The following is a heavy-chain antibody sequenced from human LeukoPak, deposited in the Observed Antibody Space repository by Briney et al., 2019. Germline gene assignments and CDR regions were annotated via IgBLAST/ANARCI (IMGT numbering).Heavy chain of an antibody. CDR2: IYHSGST. CDR1: GGSISSGGYY. Sequence: SQTLSLTCTVSGGSISSGGYYWSWIRQPPGKGLEWIGYIYHSGSTYYNPSLKSRVTISVDRSKNQFSLKLSSVTAADTAVYYCARVTTRAAGGHSYYFDYWGQGTLATVSS. J-gene: IGHJ4*02. V-gene: IGHV4-30-2*01. D-gene: IGHD6-13*01. CDR3: ARVTTRAAGGHSYYFDY.